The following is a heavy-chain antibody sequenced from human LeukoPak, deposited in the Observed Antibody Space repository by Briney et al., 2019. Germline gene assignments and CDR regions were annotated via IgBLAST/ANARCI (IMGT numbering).Heavy chain of an antibody. CDR2: INYSGST. CDR3: ARDLYYYDSSGSATGGWFDP. CDR1: GGSISSYY. Sequence: SETLSLTCTVSGGSISSYYWNWIRQPPGKGLEWIGYINYSGSTNYNPSLKSRVTISVDTSKNQFSLKLSSVTAADTAVYYCARDLYYYDSSGSATGGWFDPWGQGTLVTVSS. D-gene: IGHD3-22*01. J-gene: IGHJ5*02. V-gene: IGHV4-59*01.